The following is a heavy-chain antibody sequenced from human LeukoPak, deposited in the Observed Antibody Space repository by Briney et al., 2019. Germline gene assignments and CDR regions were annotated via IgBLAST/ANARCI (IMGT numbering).Heavy chain of an antibody. V-gene: IGHV3-7*01. J-gene: IGHJ6*04. CDR3: AGGIAMVRGGDV. D-gene: IGHD3-10*01. CDR1: GLTFSTYW. CDR2: IKQDGSEK. Sequence: GGSLRVSCAASGLTFSTYWMTWVRQARGKGLEWVANIKQDGSEKNYEDSVKGRFTISRDNAKNSLYLQMNSLRVEDTAVYYCAGGIAMVRGGDVWGKGTTVTVSS.